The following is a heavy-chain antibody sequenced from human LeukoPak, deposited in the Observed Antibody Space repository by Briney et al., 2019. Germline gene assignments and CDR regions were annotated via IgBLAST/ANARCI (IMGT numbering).Heavy chain of an antibody. CDR2: IYSGDST. CDR1: GFTVSRNY. Sequence: PGGSLRLSCAGSGFTVSRNYMCWVGQAPGKGLEWGSVIYSGDSTYYADSVKGRFIISRDNSKNTVYLQMNSLRAEDTAVYYCARDRAVADGRLYYWGQGTLVTVSS. J-gene: IGHJ4*02. CDR3: ARDRAVADGRLYY. D-gene: IGHD6-19*01. V-gene: IGHV3-66*01.